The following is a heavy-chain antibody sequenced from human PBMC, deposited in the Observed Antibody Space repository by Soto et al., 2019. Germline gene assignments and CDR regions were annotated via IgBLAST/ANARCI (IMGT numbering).Heavy chain of an antibody. CDR3: ASDVDTAMGNYYYYGMDV. CDR2: VSVSGGSTI. D-gene: IGHD5-18*01. J-gene: IGHJ6*02. CDR1: GFTFSSFA. Sequence: EVQLLDSGGALVQPGGSLRLSCAASGFTFSSFAMSWVRQAPGKGLEWVSTVSVSGGSTIYYADSVKGRFTISRDNAKNSLYLQMNSLRAEDTAVYYCASDVDTAMGNYYYYGMDVWVQGTTVTVSS. V-gene: IGHV3-23*01.